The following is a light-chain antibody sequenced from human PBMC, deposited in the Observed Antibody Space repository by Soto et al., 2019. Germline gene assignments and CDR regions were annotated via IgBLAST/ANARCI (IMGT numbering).Light chain of an antibody. V-gene: IGKV4-1*01. CDR2: WAS. J-gene: IGKJ4*01. CDR1: QSVLNSPNNKNY. CDR3: QQFYDFPLT. Sequence: DIVMTQSPDSLAVSLGERATINCKSSQSVLNSPNNKNYLAWYQQKPGQPPKLLIFWASTRESGVPDRFSGSGSGTEFTLTISSLQAEDVAVYFCQQFYDFPLTFGGGTKVEIK.